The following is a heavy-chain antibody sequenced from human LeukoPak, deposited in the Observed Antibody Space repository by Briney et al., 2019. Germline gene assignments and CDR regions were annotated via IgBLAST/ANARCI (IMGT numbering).Heavy chain of an antibody. Sequence: ASVKVSCKASGYTFTSYGISWVRQAPGQGLEWMGWISAYNGNTNYAQKLQGRVTMTTDTSTSTAYMELRSLRSDDTAVYYCARGDFGYIRGNYFDYWGQGTLVTVSS. D-gene: IGHD1-1*01. CDR1: GYTFTSYG. CDR3: ARGDFGYIRGNYFDY. J-gene: IGHJ4*02. V-gene: IGHV1-18*01. CDR2: ISAYNGNT.